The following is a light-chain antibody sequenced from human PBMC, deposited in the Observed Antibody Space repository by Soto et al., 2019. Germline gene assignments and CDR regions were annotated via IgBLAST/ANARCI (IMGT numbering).Light chain of an antibody. CDR2: DVN. J-gene: IGLJ3*02. V-gene: IGLV2-11*01. Sequence: ALTQPRSVSGSPGQSVTISCTGTSSDVGNYNYVSWYQQHPGKAPKLMIYDVNKRPSGVPDRFSGSKSGNTASLTISGLQTEDEADYYCCSYAGSYTWVFSGGTKLTVL. CDR3: CSYAGSYTWV. CDR1: SSDVGNYNY.